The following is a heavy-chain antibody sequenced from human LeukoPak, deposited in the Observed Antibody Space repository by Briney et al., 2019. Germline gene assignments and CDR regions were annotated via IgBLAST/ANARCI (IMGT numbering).Heavy chain of an antibody. D-gene: IGHD3-22*01. CDR2: NNPNSGGT. CDR3: ARVYYDSSGLEG. CDR1: GYTFTGYY. V-gene: IGHV1-2*02. J-gene: IGHJ4*02. Sequence: GASVKVSCKASGYTFTGYYMHWVRQAPGQGLEWMGWNNPNSGGTNYAQKFQGRVTMTRDTSISTAYMELSRLRSDDTAVYYCARVYYDSSGLEGWGQGTLVTVSS.